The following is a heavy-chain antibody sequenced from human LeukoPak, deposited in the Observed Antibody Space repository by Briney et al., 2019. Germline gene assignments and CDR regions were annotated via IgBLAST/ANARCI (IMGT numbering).Heavy chain of an antibody. V-gene: IGHV3-48*03. D-gene: IGHD3-22*01. CDR3: AREGRGYYGDFDF. Sequence: GGSLRLSCVVSGFTFSNYEMNWVRQAPGKGLEWVSHISSSGNTMHYADSVKGRFTISKDNAEKSLYLQMNSLRAEDTAVYYCAREGRGYYGDFDFWGQGTLVTVSS. J-gene: IGHJ4*02. CDR2: ISSSGNTM. CDR1: GFTFSNYE.